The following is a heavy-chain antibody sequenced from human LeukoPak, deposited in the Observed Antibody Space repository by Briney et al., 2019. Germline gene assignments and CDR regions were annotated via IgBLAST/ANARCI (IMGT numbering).Heavy chain of an antibody. CDR2: INAGNGNT. D-gene: IGHD2-2*01. CDR3: ARGTLGYCSSTSCYGSAFDH. V-gene: IGHV1-3*01. J-gene: IGHJ4*02. Sequence: ASVKVSCKASGYTFTSYAMHWVRQAPGQRLEWMGWINAGNGNTKYSQKFQGRVTITRDTSASTAYMELSSLRSEDTAVYYCARGTLGYCSSTSCYGSAFDHWGQGTLVTVSS. CDR1: GYTFTSYA.